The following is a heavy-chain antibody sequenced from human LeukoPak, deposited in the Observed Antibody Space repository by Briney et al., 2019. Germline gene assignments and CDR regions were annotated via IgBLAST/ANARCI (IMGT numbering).Heavy chain of an antibody. J-gene: IGHJ6*04. CDR3: AELGITMIGGV. D-gene: IGHD3-10*02. Sequence: GGSLRLSCAASGFAVSSTYMSWVRQAPGKGLDWVSIIYSDGSTYYADSVKGRFTISRDNAKNSLYLQMNSLRAEDTAVYYCAELGITMIGGVWGKETTVTISS. V-gene: IGHV3-53*01. CDR1: GFAVSSTY. CDR2: IYSDGST.